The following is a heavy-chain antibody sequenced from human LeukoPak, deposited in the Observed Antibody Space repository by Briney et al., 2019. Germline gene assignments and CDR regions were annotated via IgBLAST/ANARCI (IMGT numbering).Heavy chain of an antibody. D-gene: IGHD2-15*01. V-gene: IGHV4-59*08. CDR1: GGSFSGYY. J-gene: IGHJ3*02. CDR2: IYYSGST. CDR3: ARQKYCSGGSCYSADDAFDI. Sequence: SETLSLTCAVYGGSFSGYYWSWIRQHPGKGLEWIGYIYYSGSTNYNPSLKSRVTISVDTSKNQFSLKLSSVTAADTAVYYCARQKYCSGGSCYSADDAFDIWGQGTMVTVSS.